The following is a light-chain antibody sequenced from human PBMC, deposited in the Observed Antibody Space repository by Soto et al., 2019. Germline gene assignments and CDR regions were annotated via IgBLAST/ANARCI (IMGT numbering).Light chain of an antibody. CDR2: DVS. Sequence: QSALTQPASVSGSPGQSITISCTGTSSDIGGYNYVSWYQQHPGKAPKLMIYDVSNRPSGVSNHFSGSKSGNTASLTISGXXAXXXXXXYCSSYTSSSTLVFGGGTKLTVL. CDR3: SSYTSSSTLV. V-gene: IGLV2-14*03. CDR1: SSDIGGYNY. J-gene: IGLJ2*01.